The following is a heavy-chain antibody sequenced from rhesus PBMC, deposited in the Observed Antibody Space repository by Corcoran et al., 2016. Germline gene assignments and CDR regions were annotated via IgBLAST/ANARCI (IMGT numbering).Heavy chain of an antibody. Sequence: QVQLQESGPGLVKPSEPLSLTCAVSGYSISSGYYWGWIRQPPGKGLGWSGYICGSRGSTYYNPALKIRVTIAKDTAKNQFALKLSSVTDADTAVYYCARAYGSTSFDYWGQGVLVTVSS. J-gene: IGHJ4*01. CDR2: ICGSRGST. V-gene: IGHV4-99*01. CDR3: ARAYGSTSFDY. D-gene: IGHD4-29*01. CDR1: GYSISSGYY.